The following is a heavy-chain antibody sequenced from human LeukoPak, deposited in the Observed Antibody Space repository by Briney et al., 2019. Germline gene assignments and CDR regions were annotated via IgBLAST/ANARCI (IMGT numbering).Heavy chain of an antibody. CDR3: ARPLVYYYYGMDV. CDR2: IYSGGST. V-gene: IGHV3-66*04. CDR1: GFIVSSNY. J-gene: IGHJ6*02. Sequence: GGSLRLSCAASGFIVSSNYMSWVRQAPGKGLEWVSVIYSGGSTYYADSVKGRFTISRDNSKNTLYLQMNSLRAEDTAVYYCARPLVYYYYGMDVWGQGTTVTVSS. D-gene: IGHD6-13*01.